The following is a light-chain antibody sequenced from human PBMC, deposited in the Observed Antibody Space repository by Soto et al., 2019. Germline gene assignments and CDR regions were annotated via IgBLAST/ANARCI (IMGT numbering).Light chain of an antibody. CDR1: QSIGSF. J-gene: IGKJ3*01. CDR2: DAS. CDR3: QQRGNWPPT. Sequence: EIVLTQSPATLSLSPGERATLSCRASQSIGSFLAWYQQKPGQPPRLLIYDASNRATGIPGRFSGSGSGTDFTLTISSLEPEDFVFYYCQQRGNWPPTFGPGTKVNIK. V-gene: IGKV3-11*01.